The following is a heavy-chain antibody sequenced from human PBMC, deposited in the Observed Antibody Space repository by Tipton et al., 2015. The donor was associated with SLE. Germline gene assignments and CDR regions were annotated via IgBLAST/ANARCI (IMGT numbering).Heavy chain of an antibody. CDR1: GDSISSGGYH. CDR2: IYATGSA. CDR3: ARSLDTFDV. J-gene: IGHJ3*01. V-gene: IGHV4-61*02. Sequence: GLVKPSQTLSLSCTVSGDSISSGGYHWNWIRQPAGNGLEWIGRIYATGSAYYNPSLNSRVTISVDTSKNQFSLGLSSVTAADTAVYYCARSLDTFDVWGQGTMVTVSS.